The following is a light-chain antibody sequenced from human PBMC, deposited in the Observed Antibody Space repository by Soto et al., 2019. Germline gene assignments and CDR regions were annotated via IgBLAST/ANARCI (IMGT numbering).Light chain of an antibody. CDR2: GAS. Sequence: EIVTTQSPATLSVSPGERATLSCRASQSVNNFLAWYQQKPGQAPRLLIYGASNRATGIPDRFSGSGSGTDFTLTISRLEPEDFAVYYCQQYGDSPWTFGQGTKVDIK. CDR1: QSVNNF. V-gene: IGKV3-20*01. J-gene: IGKJ1*01. CDR3: QQYGDSPWT.